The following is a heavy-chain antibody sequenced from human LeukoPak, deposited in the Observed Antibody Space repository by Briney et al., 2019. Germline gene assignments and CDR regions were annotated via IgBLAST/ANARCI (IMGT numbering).Heavy chain of an antibody. CDR1: GGSISSYY. J-gene: IGHJ3*02. CDR3: ARNSGYSGYDADAFDI. Sequence: PSETLSLTCTVSGGSISSYYWSWIRQPPGKGLEWIGYIYYSGSTNYNPSLKSRVTISVDTSKNQFSLKLSSVTAADTAVYYCARNSGYSGYDADAFDIWGQGTRVTVSS. CDR2: IYYSGST. D-gene: IGHD5-12*01. V-gene: IGHV4-59*01.